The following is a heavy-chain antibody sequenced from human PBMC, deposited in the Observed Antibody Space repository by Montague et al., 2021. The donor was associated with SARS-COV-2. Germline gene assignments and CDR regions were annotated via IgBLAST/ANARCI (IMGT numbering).Heavy chain of an antibody. V-gene: IGHV6-1*01. Sequence: CAISGDSVSTYGVAWDRIRQSPSRGLEWLGMTIYTGSAWYNEYAESVKDRITINPDTPKNQSSLHLTSVTPEDTAVYYCARHSYRTFDFWGQGTLVTVSS. CDR2: TIYTGSAWYN. D-gene: IGHD3-10*01. J-gene: IGHJ4*02. CDR1: GDSVSTYGVA. CDR3: ARHSYRTFDF.